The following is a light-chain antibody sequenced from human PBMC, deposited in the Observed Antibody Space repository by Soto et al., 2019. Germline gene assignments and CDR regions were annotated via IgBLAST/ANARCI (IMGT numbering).Light chain of an antibody. CDR1: QSIGRD. CDR2: GAS. V-gene: IGKV3-15*01. Sequence: EIVMTQSPCTLSVSPGEGATLSCWASQSIGRDVAWYQQRPGQAPRLLIYGASTRAPGIPARFSGSGSGTDFTLTISGLLSEDFALYFCQQYNNWPRTFGQGTKVDIK. J-gene: IGKJ1*01. CDR3: QQYNNWPRT.